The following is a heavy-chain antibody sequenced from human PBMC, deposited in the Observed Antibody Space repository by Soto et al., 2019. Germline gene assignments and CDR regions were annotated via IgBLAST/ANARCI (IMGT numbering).Heavy chain of an antibody. Sequence: SVKVSCKASGGTFSSYAISWVRQAPGQGLEWMGGIIPIFGTANYAQKFQGRVTITADESTSTAYMELSSLRSEDTAVYYCARDGGQRGTTIFGVFHIPPYYYGMDVWGQGTTVTVSS. J-gene: IGHJ6*02. CDR2: IIPIFGTA. CDR1: GGTFSSYA. D-gene: IGHD3-3*01. CDR3: ARDGGQRGTTIFGVFHIPPYYYGMDV. V-gene: IGHV1-69*13.